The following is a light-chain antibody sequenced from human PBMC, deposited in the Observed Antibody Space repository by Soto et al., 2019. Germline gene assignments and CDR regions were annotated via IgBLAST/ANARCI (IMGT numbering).Light chain of an antibody. CDR1: QSISSTY. J-gene: IGKJ2*01. CDR3: DQYGSSSYT. Sequence: EIVLTQSPGTLSLSPGERATLSCRASQSISSTYLAWYQQKPGQAPRLLIYAASSRATGIPDRFSGSGSGTAFTLTISRLEPEDFAVYYCDQYGSSSYTFGQGTKLEIK. V-gene: IGKV3-20*01. CDR2: AAS.